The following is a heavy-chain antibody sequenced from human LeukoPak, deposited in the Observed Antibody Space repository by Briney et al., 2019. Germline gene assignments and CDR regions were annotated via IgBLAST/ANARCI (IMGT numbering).Heavy chain of an antibody. J-gene: IGHJ4*02. Sequence: GESLKISCKGSGYSFTSYWIGWVRQMPGKGLEWMGIIYPGDSDTRYSPSFQGQVTTSADKSISTAYLQWSSLKASDTAMYYCARHPYCSGGSCYSDYWGQGTLVTVSS. CDR3: ARHPYCSGGSCYSDY. CDR2: IYPGDSDT. V-gene: IGHV5-51*01. CDR1: GYSFTSYW. D-gene: IGHD2-15*01.